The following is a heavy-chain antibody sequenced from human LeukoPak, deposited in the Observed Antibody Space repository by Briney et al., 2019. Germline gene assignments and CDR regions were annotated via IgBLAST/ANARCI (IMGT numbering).Heavy chain of an antibody. CDR1: GGTFSSSA. CDR3: ARASDCSSTSCQGYYYYGMDV. V-gene: IGHV1-69*01. CDR2: LIPIFGTA. J-gene: IGHJ6*04. D-gene: IGHD2-2*01. Sequence: SVKVSCKASGGTFSSSAISWVRQAPGLGLEWMGGLIPIFGTANYAQKFQGRVTITADESTSTAYMELSSLRSEDTAVYYCARASDCSSTSCQGYYYYGMDVWGKGTTVTVSS.